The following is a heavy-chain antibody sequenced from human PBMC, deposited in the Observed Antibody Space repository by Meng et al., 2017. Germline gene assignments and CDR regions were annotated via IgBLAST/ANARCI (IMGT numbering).Heavy chain of an antibody. D-gene: IGHD3-10*01. Sequence: QVVVVGGGFVRPGASLRLSCAASGSTFSSHDMHWVRQATGKGLEWVSAISTAGDTYYPGSVKGRFTISRENAKNSLYLQMNSLRAGDTAVYYCARGVVRGVIYPQFDYWGQGTLVTVSS. CDR3: ARGVVRGVIYPQFDY. J-gene: IGHJ4*02. CDR2: ISTAGDT. CDR1: GSTFSSHD. V-gene: IGHV3-13*01.